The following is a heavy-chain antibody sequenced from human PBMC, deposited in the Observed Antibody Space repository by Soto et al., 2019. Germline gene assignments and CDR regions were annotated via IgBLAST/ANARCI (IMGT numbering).Heavy chain of an antibody. V-gene: IGHV3-66*01. CDR1: GFTVSSNY. J-gene: IGHJ4*02. CDR3: ARVEIDYYGSGSYPLGFDY. Sequence: EVQLVESGGGLVQPGGSLRLSSAASGFTVSSNYMSWVRQAPGKGLEWVSVIYSGGSTYYADSVKGRFTISRDNSKNTLYLQMNSLRAEDTAVYYCARVEIDYYGSGSYPLGFDYWGQGTLVTVSS. CDR2: IYSGGST. D-gene: IGHD3-10*01.